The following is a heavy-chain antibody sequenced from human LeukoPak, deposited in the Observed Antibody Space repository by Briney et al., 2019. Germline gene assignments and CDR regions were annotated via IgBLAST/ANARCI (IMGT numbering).Heavy chain of an antibody. J-gene: IGHJ3*02. Sequence: GGSLRLSCAASGFTVSDNYMRLVRQAPGKGLEWVSVIYSDGRTYYADSVKGRFTISGDNSKNTLFLQMNSLRVEDTAVYYCARDVSSGWYWSAAFDIWGQGTMVTVSS. V-gene: IGHV3-53*01. D-gene: IGHD6-19*01. CDR2: IYSDGRT. CDR3: ARDVSSGWYWSAAFDI. CDR1: GFTVSDNY.